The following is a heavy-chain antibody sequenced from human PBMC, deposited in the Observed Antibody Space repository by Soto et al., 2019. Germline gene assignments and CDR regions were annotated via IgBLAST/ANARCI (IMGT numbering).Heavy chain of an antibody. CDR2: INHSGST. Sequence: QVQLQQWGAGLLKPSETLSLTCAVYGGSFSDYYWSWIRQPTGKGLEWIGEINHSGSTNYNPSLRRRVTISGDTSKNQFSLKLSSVTAADTAVYYCARLTRESVGKLSVRTYMDVWGKGSPVTVSS. V-gene: IGHV4-34*01. J-gene: IGHJ6*03. CDR1: GGSFSDYY. D-gene: IGHD3-10*01. CDR3: ARLTRESVGKLSVRTYMDV.